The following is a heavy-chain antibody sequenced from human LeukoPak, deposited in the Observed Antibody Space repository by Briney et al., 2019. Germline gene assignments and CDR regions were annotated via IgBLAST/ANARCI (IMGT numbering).Heavy chain of an antibody. CDR3: ARDGHYCSGGSCYSGAFDI. CDR1: GGSISSYY. CDR2: IYYSRST. J-gene: IGHJ3*02. V-gene: IGHV4-59*01. D-gene: IGHD2-15*01. Sequence: ASETLSLTCTVSGGSISSYYWSWIRQPPGKGLEWIGYIYYSRSTNYNPSLKSRVTISVDTSKNQFSLKLSSVTAADTAVYYCARDGHYCSGGSCYSGAFDIWGQGTMVTVSS.